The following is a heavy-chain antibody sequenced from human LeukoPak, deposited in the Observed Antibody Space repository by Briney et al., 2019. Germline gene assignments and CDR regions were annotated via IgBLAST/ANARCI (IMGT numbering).Heavy chain of an antibody. CDR1: GYTFTGYY. CDR3: AKVDSSSWYTQWRNAKYYFDY. D-gene: IGHD6-13*01. CDR2: INPNSGGT. V-gene: IGHV1-2*02. Sequence: ASVKVSCKASGYTFTGYYMHWVRQAPGQGLEWMGWINPNSGGTNYAQKFQGRVTMTRDTSISTAYMELSRLRSDDTAVYYCAKVDSSSWYTQWRNAKYYFDYWGQGTLVTVSS. J-gene: IGHJ4*02.